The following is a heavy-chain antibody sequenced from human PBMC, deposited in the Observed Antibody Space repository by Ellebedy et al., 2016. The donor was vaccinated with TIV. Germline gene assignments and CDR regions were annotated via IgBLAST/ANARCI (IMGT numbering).Heavy chain of an antibody. D-gene: IGHD5-12*01. CDR1: GDSITHSSYY. J-gene: IGHJ4*02. Sequence: SETLSLTCTVSGDSITHSSYYWAWIRQPPGKGLEWIGNFYYSGNSFYNPSLKSRVTISVDTSKMQFSLNLNSVTAADTAVYYCARHIVVPTPGFDYWGQGALVTVSS. CDR3: ARHIVVPTPGFDY. CDR2: FYYSGNS. V-gene: IGHV4-39*07.